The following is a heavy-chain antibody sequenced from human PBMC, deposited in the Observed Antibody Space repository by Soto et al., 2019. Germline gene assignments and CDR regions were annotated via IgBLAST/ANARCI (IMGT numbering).Heavy chain of an antibody. J-gene: IGHJ4*02. CDR2: ISDDGSNK. V-gene: IGHV3-30*18. Sequence: QVQLVESGGGVVQPGRSLRLSCAASGFTFSSYGMHWVRQAPGKGLEWVAVISDDGSNKYYADSLKGRFTISRDNSKNTLYLQMNSLRAEDTAVYYCAKEWVYDTSGRSFDYWGQGTLVTVSS. D-gene: IGHD3-22*01. CDR3: AKEWVYDTSGRSFDY. CDR1: GFTFSSYG.